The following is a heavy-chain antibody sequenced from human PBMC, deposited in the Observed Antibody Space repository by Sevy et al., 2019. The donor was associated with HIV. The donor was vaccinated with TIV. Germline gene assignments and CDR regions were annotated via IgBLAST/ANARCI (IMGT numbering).Heavy chain of an antibody. CDR1: GFTFANYA. CDR3: ARAGDRSSSSWFDP. Sequence: GGSLRLSCAASGFTFANYAMHWVRQAPGKGLEWVTVIWSDGSNDVYTDSVKGRFIISRDNSRNTLYLQMNNLRVEDTAVYYCARAGDRSSSSWFDPWGQGTLVTVSS. D-gene: IGHD6-6*01. CDR2: IWSDGSND. V-gene: IGHV3-33*01. J-gene: IGHJ5*02.